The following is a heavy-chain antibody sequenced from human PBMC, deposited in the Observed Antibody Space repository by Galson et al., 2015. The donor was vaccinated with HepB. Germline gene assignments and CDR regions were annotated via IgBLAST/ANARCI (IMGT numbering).Heavy chain of an antibody. CDR3: ARDGKWLVPE. CDR2: SSLSLEN. D-gene: IGHD6-19*01. J-gene: IGHJ4*02. Sequence: SVKVSCKASGGTFGTYAISWLRQAPGQGRSSLSLENQPSTEVPGQSRVTITADRSTSTAYMELSSLTSEDTAVYYCARDGKWLVPEWGQGTLVTVSS. CDR1: GGTFGTYA. V-gene: IGHV1-69*06.